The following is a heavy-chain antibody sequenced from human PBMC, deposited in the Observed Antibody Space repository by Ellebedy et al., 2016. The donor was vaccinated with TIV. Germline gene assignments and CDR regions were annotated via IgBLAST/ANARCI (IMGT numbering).Heavy chain of an antibody. CDR2: ISSSSSAI. CDR1: GFTFSKYG. V-gene: IGHV3-48*01. Sequence: PGGSLRLSCAASGFTFSKYGMHWVRQAPGKGLEWVSYISSSSSAIYYADFVKGRFTISRDNAKDSLYLQMNSLRAEDTAVYYCARELSLRGMDVWGQGTTVTVSS. J-gene: IGHJ6*02. CDR3: ARELSLRGMDV.